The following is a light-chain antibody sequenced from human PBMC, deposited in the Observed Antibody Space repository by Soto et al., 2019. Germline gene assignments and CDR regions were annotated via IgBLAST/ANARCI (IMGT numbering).Light chain of an antibody. CDR2: GAS. V-gene: IGKV3-20*01. CDR3: QHYGCPPWT. CDR1: QSISSSY. J-gene: IGKJ1*01. Sequence: EIVLTQSPVTLSLSPGERATLSCRASQSISSSYLAWYQQNPGQAPRLLFDGASSRATGIPDRFSGSGAGTYFPLTISRLEPEDFVFYYCQHYGCPPWTFGQGTKVEIK.